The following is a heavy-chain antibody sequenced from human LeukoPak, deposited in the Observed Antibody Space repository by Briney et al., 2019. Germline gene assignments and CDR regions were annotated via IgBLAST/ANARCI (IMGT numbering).Heavy chain of an antibody. CDR3: PRYRGSSRVTDN. CDR1: GGPISSYY. D-gene: IGHD4-23*01. V-gene: IGHV4-59*08. CDR2: IYYTGAA. J-gene: IGHJ4*02. Sequence: PSETLSLTCTVSGGPISSYYWTWIRQPPGKGLEWIGYIYYTGAASYNPSLKSRVTISVDTSKKQFSLKLTSVTAADTAVYYSPRYRGSSRVTDNSGQGTLVTVSS.